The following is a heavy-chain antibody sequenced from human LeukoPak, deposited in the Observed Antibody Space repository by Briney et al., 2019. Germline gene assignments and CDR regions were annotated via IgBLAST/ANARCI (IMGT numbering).Heavy chain of an antibody. CDR2: IYHSGST. CDR3: ASRPKVGGSGSYHGRDY. Sequence: SETLSLTCAVSGYSISSGYYWGWIRQPPGKGLEWIGSIYHSGSTYYNPSLKSRVTISVDTSKNQFSLKLSSVTAADTAVYYCASRPKVGGSGSYHGRDYWGQGTLVTVSS. J-gene: IGHJ4*02. CDR1: GYSISSGYY. V-gene: IGHV4-38-2*01. D-gene: IGHD3-10*01.